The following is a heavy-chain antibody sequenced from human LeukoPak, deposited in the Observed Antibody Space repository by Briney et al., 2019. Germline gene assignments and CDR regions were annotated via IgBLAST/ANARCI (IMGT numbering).Heavy chain of an antibody. CDR1: GFTFSSCA. Sequence: GGSLRLSCAASGFTFSSCAMSWVRQPPGKGLEWVSSMSGGGGVTYYADSVKGRFTISRDNSKNTLYLQMNSLRAEDTAVYYCAKYFASGSYYKLPYWGQGALVTVSS. D-gene: IGHD3-10*01. V-gene: IGHV3-23*01. J-gene: IGHJ1*01. CDR3: AKYFASGSYYKLPY. CDR2: MSGGGGVT.